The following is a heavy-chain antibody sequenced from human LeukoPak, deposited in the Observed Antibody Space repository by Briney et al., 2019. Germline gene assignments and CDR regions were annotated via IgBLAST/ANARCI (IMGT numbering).Heavy chain of an antibody. J-gene: IGHJ5*02. CDR1: GYTFTGYY. CDR3: ARESPPTVRGSGSEGNWFDP. Sequence: ASVKVSCKASGYTFTGYYMHWVRQAPGQGLEWMGWINPNSGGTNYAQKFQGRVTMTRDTSISTAYMELSRLRSDDTAVYYCARESPPTVRGSGSEGNWFDPWGQGTLVTVSS. D-gene: IGHD3-10*01. CDR2: INPNSGGT. V-gene: IGHV1-2*02.